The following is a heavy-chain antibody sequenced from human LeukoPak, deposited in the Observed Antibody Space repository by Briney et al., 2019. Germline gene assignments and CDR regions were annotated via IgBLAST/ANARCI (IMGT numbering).Heavy chain of an antibody. J-gene: IGHJ4*01. Sequence: SVKVSCKASGGTFSSHAISWVRQAPGQGLEWTGGIIPIFGTANYAQKFQGRVTITADESTSTAYMELSSLRSEDTAVYYCASTYMITFGGVIVPHPHYFDYWGQGTLVTVSS. CDR2: IIPIFGTA. CDR3: ASTYMITFGGVIVPHPHYFDY. D-gene: IGHD3-16*02. CDR1: GGTFSSHA. V-gene: IGHV1-69*01.